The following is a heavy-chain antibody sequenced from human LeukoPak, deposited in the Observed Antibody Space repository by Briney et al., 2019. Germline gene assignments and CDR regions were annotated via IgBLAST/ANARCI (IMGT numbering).Heavy chain of an antibody. D-gene: IGHD3-16*02. V-gene: IGHV3-48*02. CDR3: ARDTSLPHDAFDI. CDR1: GFTFSTYA. CDR2: ISSGSSTI. Sequence: PGGSLRLSCAASGFTFSTYAMSWVRQAPGKGLEWVSYISSGSSTIYYADSVKGRFTISRDNAKNSVYLQMNSLRDEDTAVYYCARDTSLPHDAFDIWGQGTMVTVSS. J-gene: IGHJ3*02.